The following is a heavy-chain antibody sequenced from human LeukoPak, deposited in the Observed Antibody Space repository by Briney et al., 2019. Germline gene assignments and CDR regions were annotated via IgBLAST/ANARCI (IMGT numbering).Heavy chain of an antibody. V-gene: IGHV3-7*03. D-gene: IGHD6-19*01. CDR3: AREYSSGWTPLDY. Sequence: PGGSLRLSCAAPGFTFSSYWMSWVRQAPGKGLDWVANIKQGGREKYYVDSVKGRFTISRDNAKNSLYLQMNSLRAEDTAVYYCAREYSSGWTPLDYWGQGTLVTVSS. CDR1: GFTFSSYW. CDR2: IKQGGREK. J-gene: IGHJ4*02.